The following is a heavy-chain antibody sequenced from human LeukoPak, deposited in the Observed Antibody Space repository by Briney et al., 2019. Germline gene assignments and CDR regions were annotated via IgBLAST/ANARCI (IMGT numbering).Heavy chain of an antibody. V-gene: IGHV3-33*06. Sequence: GGSLRLSCAASGFTFNTFGMHWVRQAPGQGLEWVAAIWFDGSVKHYSDAVKGRFTISKDNSLNTLYLQMNSLRVEDTATYYCAKDTAVQFLEPAFWGQGTLVTVSS. CDR1: GFTFNTFG. J-gene: IGHJ4*02. CDR2: IWFDGSVK. D-gene: IGHD3-3*01. CDR3: AKDTAVQFLEPAF.